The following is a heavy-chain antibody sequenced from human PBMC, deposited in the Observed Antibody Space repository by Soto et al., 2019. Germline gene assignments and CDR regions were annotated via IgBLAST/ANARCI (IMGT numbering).Heavy chain of an antibody. D-gene: IGHD5-12*01. CDR1: GFTFSSYG. Sequence: QVQLVESGGGVVQPGRSLRLSCAASGFTFSSYGMHWVRQAPGKGLEWVAVISYDGSYKYYADSMKGRVTISRDNSKNSLNVQMNSLRAEDTAVYYWAKEGSVVATTPDFDYWGQGTLVTVSS. V-gene: IGHV3-30*18. CDR3: AKEGSVVATTPDFDY. CDR2: ISYDGSYK. J-gene: IGHJ4*02.